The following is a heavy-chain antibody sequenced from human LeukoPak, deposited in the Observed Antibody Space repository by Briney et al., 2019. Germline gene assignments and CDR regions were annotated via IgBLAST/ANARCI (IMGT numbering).Heavy chain of an antibody. Sequence: ASVKVSCKASGGTFSSYTITWVRQAPGQGREWMGRIIPILGIANYAQKFQGRVTITADKSTSTAYMELSSLRSEDTAVYYCARDVATLYYFDYWGQGTLVTVSS. V-gene: IGHV1-69*04. CDR2: IIPILGIA. J-gene: IGHJ4*02. CDR1: GGTFSSYT. D-gene: IGHD6-6*01. CDR3: ARDVATLYYFDY.